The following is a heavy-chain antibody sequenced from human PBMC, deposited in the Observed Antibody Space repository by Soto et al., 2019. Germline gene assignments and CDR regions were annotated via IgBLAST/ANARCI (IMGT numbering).Heavy chain of an antibody. CDR3: ARDEDLLDV. Sequence: GGSLRLSCAASVFTFSSYSMNWVRQAPGKGLEWVSYISSSSTIYYADSVKGRFTIYRDNAKNSLYLQMNSLRDEDTAVYYCARDEDLLDVWGQGNTVTVSS. CDR1: VFTFSSYS. CDR2: ISSSSTI. V-gene: IGHV3-48*02. J-gene: IGHJ6*02.